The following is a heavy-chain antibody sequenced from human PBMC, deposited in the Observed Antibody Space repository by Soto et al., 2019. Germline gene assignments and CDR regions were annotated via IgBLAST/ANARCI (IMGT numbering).Heavy chain of an antibody. CDR1: GYTFTSYA. J-gene: IGHJ4*02. V-gene: IGHV1-3*01. CDR3: ARVRERGYSGYASPFDY. Sequence: ASVKVSCKASGYTFTSYAVHWVRQAPGQRLEWMGWINAGNGNTKYSQKFQGRVTITRDTSASTAYMELSSLRSEDTAVYYCARVRERGYSGYASPFDYWGQGTLVTVSS. CDR2: INAGNGNT. D-gene: IGHD5-12*01.